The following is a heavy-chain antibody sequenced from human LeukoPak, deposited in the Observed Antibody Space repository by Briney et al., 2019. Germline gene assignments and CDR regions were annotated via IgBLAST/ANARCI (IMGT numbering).Heavy chain of an antibody. CDR1: GGSISSSSYY. D-gene: IGHD4-17*01. V-gene: IGHV4-39*01. J-gene: IGHJ4*02. CDR3: ARITVTTGGVDY. Sequence: SETLSLTCTVSGGSISSSSYYWGWIRQPPGKGLEWIGSIYYSGSTYYNPSLKSRVTISVDTSKNQFSLKLSSVTAADTAVYYCARITVTTGGVDYWGRGTLVTVPS. CDR2: IYYSGST.